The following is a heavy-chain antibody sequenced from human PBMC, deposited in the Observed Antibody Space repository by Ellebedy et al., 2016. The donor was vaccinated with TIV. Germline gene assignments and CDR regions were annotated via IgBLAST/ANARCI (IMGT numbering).Heavy chain of an antibody. CDR2: ININGGSS. V-gene: IGHV3-23*01. J-gene: IGHJ4*02. D-gene: IGHD6-25*01. Sequence: PGGSLRLSCAASGFTFSNYAMAWVRQAPGKGLDWVSAININGGSSYYANSVKGRFTMSRDNSKNGLFLEMNSLVADDTVVYFCAKSSGSWPYYFNYWGQGILVTVSS. CDR3: AKSSGSWPYYFNY. CDR1: GFTFSNYA.